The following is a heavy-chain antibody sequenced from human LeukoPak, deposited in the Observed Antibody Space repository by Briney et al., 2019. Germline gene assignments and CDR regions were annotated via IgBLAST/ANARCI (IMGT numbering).Heavy chain of an antibody. Sequence: PAETLSLTCAISGASISDSNWWSWGRQAPGSGLEWIGEIFHSGSTSYNPSLKSRPTISVNTSKNHFSLNLNSVTAADTSVYYCARNYIYCMDGWGQGTKVTDPS. CDR2: IFHSGST. J-gene: IGHJ6*02. V-gene: IGHV4-4*02. CDR3: ARNYIYCMDG. CDR1: GASISDSNW.